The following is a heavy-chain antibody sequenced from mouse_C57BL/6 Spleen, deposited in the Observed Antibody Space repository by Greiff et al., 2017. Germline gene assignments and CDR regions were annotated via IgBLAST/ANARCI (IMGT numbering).Heavy chain of an antibody. CDR2: IHPNSGST. V-gene: IGHV1-64*01. CDR1: GYTFTSYW. D-gene: IGHD2-3*01. Sequence: VKLQQPGAELVKPGASVKLSCKASGYTFTSYWMHWVKQRPGQGLEWIGMIHPNSGSTNYNEKFKSKATLTVDKSSSTAYMQLSSLTSEDSAVYYCARDDGYLYWYFDVWGTGTTVTVSS. J-gene: IGHJ1*03. CDR3: ARDDGYLYWYFDV.